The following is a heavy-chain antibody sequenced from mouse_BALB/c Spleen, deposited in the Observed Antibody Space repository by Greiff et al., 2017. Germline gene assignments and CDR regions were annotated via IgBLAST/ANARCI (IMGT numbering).Heavy chain of an antibody. D-gene: IGHD2-14*01. J-gene: IGHJ4*01. CDR2: IRSKSNNYAT. CDR1: GFTFNTYA. CDR3: VRGGGYDYAMDY. V-gene: IGHV10-1*02. Sequence: DVQLVESGGGLVQPKGSLKLSCAASGFTFNTYAMNWVRQAPGKGLEWVARIRSKSNNYATYYADSVKDRFTISRDDSQSMLYLQMNNLKTEDTAMYYCVRGGGYDYAMDYWGQGTSVTVSS.